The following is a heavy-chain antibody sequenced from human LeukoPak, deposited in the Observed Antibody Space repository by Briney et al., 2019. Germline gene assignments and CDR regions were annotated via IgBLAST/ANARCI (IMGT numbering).Heavy chain of an antibody. CDR2: FDPEDGES. V-gene: IGHV1-24*01. Sequence: ASVKVSSKVSGVSLSATSIHWVRQAPGQWLEWMGGFDPEDGESIFAQRFQGRFSMTEDTSTDTAYMELRSLRLEDTAVYYCATADTWEPLDYWGQGALVTVSS. J-gene: IGHJ4*02. D-gene: IGHD1-26*01. CDR3: ATADTWEPLDY. CDR1: GVSLSATS.